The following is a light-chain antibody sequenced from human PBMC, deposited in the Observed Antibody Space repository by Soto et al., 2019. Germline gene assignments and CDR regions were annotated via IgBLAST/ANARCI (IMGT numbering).Light chain of an antibody. CDR3: SSYTSSTFYV. Sequence: QSVLTQPASVSGSPGQSITISCTGTSSDVGVYNYVSWYQLHPGKAPKLMIYEVSNRPSGVSNRFSGSKSGNTASLTISGLQAEDEADYYCSSYTSSTFYVFGTGTKVTVL. V-gene: IGLV2-14*01. J-gene: IGLJ1*01. CDR2: EVS. CDR1: SSDVGVYNY.